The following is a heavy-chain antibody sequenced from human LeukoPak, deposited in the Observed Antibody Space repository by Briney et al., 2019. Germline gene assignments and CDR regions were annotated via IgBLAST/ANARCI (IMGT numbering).Heavy chain of an antibody. CDR3: ARGRGYSYGQLFDY. Sequence: GGSLRLSCAASGFTFSSYSMNWVRQAPGKGLEWLSYISNTSSAIYYADSLKGRFTISRDNAKNSLYLQMDSLRAEDTAVYYCARGRGYSYGQLFDYWGQGTLVTVSS. CDR1: GFTFSSYS. CDR2: ISNTSSAI. J-gene: IGHJ4*02. V-gene: IGHV3-48*04. D-gene: IGHD5-18*01.